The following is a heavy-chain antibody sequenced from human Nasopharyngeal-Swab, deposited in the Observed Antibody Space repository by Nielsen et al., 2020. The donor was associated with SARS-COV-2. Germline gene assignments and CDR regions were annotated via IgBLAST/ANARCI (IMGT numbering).Heavy chain of an antibody. CDR2: INPSGGST. D-gene: IGHD2-2*01. CDR1: GYTFTSYY. V-gene: IGHV1-46*01. J-gene: IGHJ5*02. CDR3: ARDIVVVPAARGSWFDP. Sequence: ASVKVSCKASGYTFTSYYMHWVRQAPGQGLEWMGIINPSGGSTSYVQKFQGRVTMTRDTSTSTVYMELSSLRSEDTAVYYCARDIVVVPAARGSWFDPWGQGTLVTVSS.